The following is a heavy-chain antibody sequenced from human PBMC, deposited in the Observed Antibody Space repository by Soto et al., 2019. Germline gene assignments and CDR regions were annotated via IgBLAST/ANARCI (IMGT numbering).Heavy chain of an antibody. V-gene: IGHV4-39*01. CDR3: ASRTVSPFFDY. CDR2: IYYSGST. Sequence: QLQLQESGPGLVKPSETLSLTCTVSGGSISSSSYYWGWIRQPPGKGLEWIGSIYYSGSTYYNPSLTSRVTISVDTSKNQFSLKLSSVTAADTAVYYCASRTVSPFFDYWGQGTLVTVSS. CDR1: GGSISSSSYY. J-gene: IGHJ4*02. D-gene: IGHD3-22*01.